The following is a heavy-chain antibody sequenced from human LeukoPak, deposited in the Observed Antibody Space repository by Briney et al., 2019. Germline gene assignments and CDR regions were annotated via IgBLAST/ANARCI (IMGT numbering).Heavy chain of an antibody. V-gene: IGHV4-34*01. CDR1: GGSFSGYY. Sequence: KPSETLSLTCAVYGGSFSGYYWSRIRQPPGKGLEWIGEINHSGSTNYNPSLKSRVTISVDTSKNQFSLKLSSVTAADTAVYYCARKYCSSTSCPSPWFDPWGQGTLVTVSS. CDR3: ARKYCSSTSCPSPWFDP. J-gene: IGHJ5*02. D-gene: IGHD2-2*01. CDR2: INHSGST.